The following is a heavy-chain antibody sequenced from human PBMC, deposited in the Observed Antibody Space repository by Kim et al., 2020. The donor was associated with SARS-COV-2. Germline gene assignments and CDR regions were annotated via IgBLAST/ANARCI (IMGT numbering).Heavy chain of an antibody. Sequence: SETLSLTCAVYGGSFSGYYWSWIRQPPGKGLEWIGEINHSGSTNYNPSLKSRVTISVDTSKNQFSLKLSSVTAADTAVYYCARFLSSGSKPAFDYWGQGTLVTVSS. CDR2: INHSGST. J-gene: IGHJ4*02. CDR3: ARFLSSGSKPAFDY. D-gene: IGHD6-19*01. CDR1: GGSFSGYY. V-gene: IGHV4-34*01.